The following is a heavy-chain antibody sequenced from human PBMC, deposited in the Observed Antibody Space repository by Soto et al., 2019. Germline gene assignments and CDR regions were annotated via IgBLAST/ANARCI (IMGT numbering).Heavy chain of an antibody. V-gene: IGHV1-8*01. CDR2: MNPNSGNT. CDR1: GYTFTSYD. J-gene: IGHJ4*02. Sequence: QVQLVQSGAEVKKPGASVKVSCKASGYTFTSYDINWVRQATGQGLEWMGWMNPNSGNTGYAQKFQGRVTMTRNTSISTAYMELSSLSSEATAVYYCASPASWSYYRGFDYWGQGTLVTVSS. CDR3: ASPASWSYYRGFDY. D-gene: IGHD1-26*01.